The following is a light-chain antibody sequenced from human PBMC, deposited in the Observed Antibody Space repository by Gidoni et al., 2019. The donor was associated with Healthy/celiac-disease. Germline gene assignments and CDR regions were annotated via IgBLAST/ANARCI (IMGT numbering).Light chain of an antibody. Sequence: GDRVTITCRASQGISSALAWYQQKPGKAPKLLIYDASSLESGVPLRFSGSGSGTDFTLTISSLQPEDFATYYCQQFNSYPLFTFGPGTKVDIK. CDR3: QQFNSYPLFT. J-gene: IGKJ3*01. V-gene: IGKV1-13*02. CDR1: QGISSA. CDR2: DAS.